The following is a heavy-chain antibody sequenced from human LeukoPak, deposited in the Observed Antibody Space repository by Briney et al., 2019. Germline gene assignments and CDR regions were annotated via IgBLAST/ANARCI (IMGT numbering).Heavy chain of an antibody. Sequence: GSPLRLSCAASGFTFISYWMHGVRQAPGKGRVWVSRISSDGRSTSYADSVKGRFTISRDNAKNMLYLRMNSLRAEDTAMYYCARENSGSNDYWGQGTLVAVSS. D-gene: IGHD3-10*01. CDR1: GFTFISYW. CDR2: ISSDGRST. V-gene: IGHV3-74*01. CDR3: ARENSGSNDY. J-gene: IGHJ4*02.